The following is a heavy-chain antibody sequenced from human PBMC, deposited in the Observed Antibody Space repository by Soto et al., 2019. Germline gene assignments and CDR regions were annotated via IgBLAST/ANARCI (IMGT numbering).Heavy chain of an antibody. CDR2: INAGNGNT. V-gene: IGHV1-3*01. CDR1: GYTFTSYA. CDR3: AGPRYYDFWSGYPPRYYGMDV. D-gene: IGHD3-3*01. J-gene: IGHJ6*02. Sequence: ASVKSSCKASGYTFTSYAMHWVRQAPGQRLEWMGWINAGNGNTKYSQKFQGRVTITRDTSASTAYMELSSLRSEDTAVYYCAGPRYYDFWSGYPPRYYGMDVWGQGTTVTVSS.